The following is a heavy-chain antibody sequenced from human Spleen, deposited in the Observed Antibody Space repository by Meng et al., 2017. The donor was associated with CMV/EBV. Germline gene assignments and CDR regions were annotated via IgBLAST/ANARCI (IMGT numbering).Heavy chain of an antibody. D-gene: IGHD5-12*01. V-gene: IGHV3-21*04. Sequence: GESLKISCAASGFTFSSYSMNWVRQAPGKGLEWVSSISSSSSYIYYADSVKGRFTISRDNAKNSLYLQMNSLRAEDTAVYYCVRFSGKRVATLDQWGQGTLVTVSS. CDR1: GFTFSSYS. CDR3: VRFSGKRVATLDQ. CDR2: ISSSSSYI. J-gene: IGHJ4*02.